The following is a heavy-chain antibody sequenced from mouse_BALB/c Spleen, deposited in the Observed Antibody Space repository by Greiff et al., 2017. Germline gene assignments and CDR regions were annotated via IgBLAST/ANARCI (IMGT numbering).Heavy chain of an antibody. CDR1: GFTFSSFG. CDR2: ISSGSSTI. Sequence: EVQGVESGGGLVQPGGSRKLSCAASGFTFSSFGMHWVRQAPEKGLEWVAYISSGSSTIYYADTVKGRFTISRDNPKNTLFLQMTSLRSEDTAMYYCAKGLTLAMDYWGQGTSVTVSS. V-gene: IGHV5-17*02. D-gene: IGHD3-1*01. J-gene: IGHJ4*01. CDR3: AKGLTLAMDY.